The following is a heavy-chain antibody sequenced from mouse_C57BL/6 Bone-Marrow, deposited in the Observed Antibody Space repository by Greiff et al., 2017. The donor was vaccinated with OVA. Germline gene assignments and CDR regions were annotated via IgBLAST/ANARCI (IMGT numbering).Heavy chain of an antibody. Sequence: EVQLQQSGPELVKPGASAKISCKASGYSFTGYYMNWVKQSPEKSLEWIGEINPSTGGTTYNQKFKAKATLTVDKSSSTAYMQLKSLTSEDSAVYYCARAFYYGSRAWFAYWGQGTLVTVSA. CDR3: ARAFYYGSRAWFAY. D-gene: IGHD1-1*01. J-gene: IGHJ3*01. CDR2: INPSTGGT. V-gene: IGHV1-42*01. CDR1: GYSFTGYY.